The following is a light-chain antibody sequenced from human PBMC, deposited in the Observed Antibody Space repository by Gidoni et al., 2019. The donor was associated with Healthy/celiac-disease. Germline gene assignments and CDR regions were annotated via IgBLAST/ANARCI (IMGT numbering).Light chain of an antibody. CDR2: ASS. Sequence: DIQMTQSPSSLSASVGDRVTITCRASQSISSYLNWYQQKPGKAPKLLIYASSSLQSGVPSRFSGSGSGTDFTLTISSLQPDDFATYYCQQGYSTLTFGGGTKVEIK. V-gene: IGKV1-39*01. CDR3: QQGYSTLT. J-gene: IGKJ4*01. CDR1: QSISSY.